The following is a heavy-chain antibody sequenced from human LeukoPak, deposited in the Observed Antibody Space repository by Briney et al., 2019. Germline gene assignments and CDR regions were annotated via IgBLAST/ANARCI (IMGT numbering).Heavy chain of an antibody. CDR3: ARGESGNHAGFFDI. J-gene: IGHJ3*02. CDR2: IYYSGST. Sequence: SETLSLTCTVSGGFVSSSSYYWSWIRQPLGKGLEWIGYIYYSGSTNYSPSLKSRVTISVDTSKNQFSLKLSSVTAADTAVYYCARGESGNHAGFFDIWGQGTMVTVSS. D-gene: IGHD1-14*01. V-gene: IGHV4-61*01. CDR1: GGFVSSSSYY.